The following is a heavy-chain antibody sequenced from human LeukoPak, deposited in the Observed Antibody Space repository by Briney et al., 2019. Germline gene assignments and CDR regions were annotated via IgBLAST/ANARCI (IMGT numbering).Heavy chain of an antibody. CDR3: AKGHCSGGSCQADY. CDR2: ISWNSGSI. CDR1: GFTIGDYS. Sequence: GGSLRLSCAASGFTIGDYSMHWVRQAPGKGLEWVSGISWNSGSIGYADSVKGRFTISRDNAKNSLYLQMNSLRAEDMALYYCAKGHCSGGSCQADYWGQGTLVTVSS. V-gene: IGHV3-9*03. D-gene: IGHD2-15*01. J-gene: IGHJ4*02.